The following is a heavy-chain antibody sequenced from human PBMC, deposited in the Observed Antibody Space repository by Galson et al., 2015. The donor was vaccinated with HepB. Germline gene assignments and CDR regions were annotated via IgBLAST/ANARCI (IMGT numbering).Heavy chain of an antibody. CDR1: GDRVSSDIAA. J-gene: IGHJ4*02. D-gene: IGHD6-19*01. V-gene: IGHV6-1*01. CDR2: TYYRSKWYN. Sequence: CAISGDRVSSDIAAWSWIRQSPSRGLEWLGRTYYRSKWYNDYAVSMKSRIIITPDTSKNQFSLQLNSVTPEDTSVYYCARGFSGWTDHNWGRGTLVTVSS. CDR3: ARGFSGWTDHN.